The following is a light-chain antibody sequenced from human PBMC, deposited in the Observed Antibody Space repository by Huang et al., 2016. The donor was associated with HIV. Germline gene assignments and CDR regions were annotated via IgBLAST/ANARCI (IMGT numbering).Light chain of an antibody. V-gene: IGKV3-15*01. CDR2: GAS. CDR3: QQYNNWPLT. CDR1: QSVSST. Sequence: EIVMTQSPATLSVSPGERATLSCRASQSVSSTLAWYQQKPGQAPRLLIYGASTRATGSPARFSGSGSGKEFTLTISSLQSEDFAVYYCQQYNNWPLTFGPGTKVDI. J-gene: IGKJ3*01.